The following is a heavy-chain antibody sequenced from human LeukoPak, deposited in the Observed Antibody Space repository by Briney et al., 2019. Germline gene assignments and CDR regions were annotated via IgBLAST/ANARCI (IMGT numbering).Heavy chain of an antibody. J-gene: IGHJ5*02. CDR2: IYYSGST. CDR3: AREGTGGNNWFDP. CDR1: GGSISSYY. V-gene: IGHV4-59*01. Sequence: SETLSLTCTVSGGSISSYYRSWIRQPPGKGLEWIGYIYYSGSTNYNPSLKSRVTISVDTSKNQFSLKLSSVTAADTAVYYCAREGTGGNNWFDPWGQGTLVTVSS. D-gene: IGHD3-16*01.